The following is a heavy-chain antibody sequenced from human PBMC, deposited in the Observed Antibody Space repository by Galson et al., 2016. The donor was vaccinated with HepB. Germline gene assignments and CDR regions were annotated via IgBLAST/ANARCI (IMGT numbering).Heavy chain of an antibody. Sequence: SLRLSCAASGFTFSSYTIYWVRQVPGKGLEWVAVISYDGSKKYYADSVKGRFTISRDNSKNTLYLQMNSLRSEDTAVYYWARDFSRYGSGNSYFDYWGQGTLVTVSS. CDR2: ISYDGSKK. CDR3: ARDFSRYGSGNSYFDY. V-gene: IGHV3-30-3*01. J-gene: IGHJ4*02. CDR1: GFTFSSYT. D-gene: IGHD3-10*01.